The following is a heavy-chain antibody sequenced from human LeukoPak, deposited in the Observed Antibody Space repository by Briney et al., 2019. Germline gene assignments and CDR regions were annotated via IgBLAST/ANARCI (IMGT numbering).Heavy chain of an antibody. CDR3: ATGGSLAAAGDY. Sequence: NPSETLSLTCTVSGGSVSSGHYYWSWIRQPPGKGLEWIGYIYNSESTNHNPSLKSRVTISVDTSKNHFSLKLSSVTAADTAVYYCATGGSLAAAGDYWGQGTLVTVSS. CDR2: IYNSEST. CDR1: GGSVSSGHYY. D-gene: IGHD6-13*01. V-gene: IGHV4-61*03. J-gene: IGHJ4*02.